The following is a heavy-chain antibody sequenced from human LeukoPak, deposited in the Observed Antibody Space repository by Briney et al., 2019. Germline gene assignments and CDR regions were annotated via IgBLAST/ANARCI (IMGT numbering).Heavy chain of an antibody. V-gene: IGHV7-4-1*02. CDR2: TNTNTGNP. J-gene: IGHJ4*02. D-gene: IGHD3-22*01. Sequence: ASVKVSCKASGYTFTSYAMNWVRQAPGQGLEWMGRTNTNTGNPTYAQGFTGRFVFSLDTSVSTAYLQISSLKAEDTAVYYCARVSDYYDSSGYYYPLVDYWGQGTLVTVSS. CDR3: ARVSDYYDSSGYYYPLVDY. CDR1: GYTFTSYA.